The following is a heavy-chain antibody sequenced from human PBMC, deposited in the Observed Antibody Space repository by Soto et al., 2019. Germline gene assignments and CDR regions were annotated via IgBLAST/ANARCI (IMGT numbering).Heavy chain of an antibody. V-gene: IGHV4-59*01. J-gene: IGHJ5*02. Sequence: PSATLSLTCTVSGGSISSYYWSWIRQPPGKGLEWIGYIYYSGSTNYNPSLKSRVTISVDTSKNQFSLKLSSVTAADTAVYYCARVVVAATAGGWFDPWGQGTLVTVSS. D-gene: IGHD2-15*01. CDR3: ARVVVAATAGGWFDP. CDR2: IYYSGST. CDR1: GGSISSYY.